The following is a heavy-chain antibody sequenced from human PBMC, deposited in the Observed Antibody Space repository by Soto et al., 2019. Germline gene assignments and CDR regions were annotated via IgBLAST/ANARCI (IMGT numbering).Heavy chain of an antibody. CDR3: AKVGGIPSSSLYGY. CDR1: GFTFSSYG. D-gene: IGHD6-13*01. CDR2: ISYDGSNK. J-gene: IGHJ4*02. Sequence: WGSLRLSCAASGFTFSSYGVHWVRQAPGKGLEWVAVISYDGSNKYYADSVKGRFTISRDNSKNTLYLQMNSLRAEDTAVYYCAKVGGIPSSSLYGYWVQGTLVTVSS. V-gene: IGHV3-30*18.